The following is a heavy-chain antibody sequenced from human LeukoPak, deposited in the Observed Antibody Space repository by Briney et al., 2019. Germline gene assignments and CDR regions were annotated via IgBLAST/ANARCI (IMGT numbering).Heavy chain of an antibody. CDR1: GFTFSSCE. CDR3: VRTGGYSYGPFEY. Sequence: PGGSLRLSCAVSGFTFSSCELSWVRQAPAKGLEWVSYISSSGSIIYYADSVKGRFTISRDSAKNSLFLQMNSLRDEDTAVYYCVRTGGYSYGPFEYWGQGTLVTVSS. V-gene: IGHV3-48*03. D-gene: IGHD5-18*01. CDR2: ISSSGSII. J-gene: IGHJ4*02.